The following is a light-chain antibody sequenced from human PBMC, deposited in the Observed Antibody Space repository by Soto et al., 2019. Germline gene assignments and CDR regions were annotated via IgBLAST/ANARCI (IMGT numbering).Light chain of an antibody. CDR2: DVT. V-gene: IGLV2-14*03. Sequence: QSDLTQPASVSGSPGQSITISCTGTSSDVVGYNYVSWYQQHPGKAPKLMIYDVTNRPSGVSNRFSGSKSGSTASLTISGLQAEDEADYYCSSYTSVTTPLYVFGAGTKVTVL. CDR1: SSDVVGYNY. J-gene: IGLJ1*01. CDR3: SSYTSVTTPLYV.